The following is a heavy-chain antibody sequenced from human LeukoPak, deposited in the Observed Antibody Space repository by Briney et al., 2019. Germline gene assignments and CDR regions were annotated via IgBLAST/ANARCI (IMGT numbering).Heavy chain of an antibody. D-gene: IGHD3-22*01. J-gene: IGHJ3*02. V-gene: IGHV3-30*12. Sequence: GGSLRLSCATSGFSISRNGMHWVRQAPGQGLEWVAFILSDGSDEYYADSVRGGFTISRDNAKNSLYLQMNSLRADDTAVYYCASEGYYYDSSGSTFDAFDIWGQGTMVTVSS. CDR1: GFSISRNG. CDR3: ASEGYYYDSSGSTFDAFDI. CDR2: ILSDGSDE.